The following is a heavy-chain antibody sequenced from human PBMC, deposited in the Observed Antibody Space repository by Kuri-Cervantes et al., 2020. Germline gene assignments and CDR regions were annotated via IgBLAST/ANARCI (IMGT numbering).Heavy chain of an antibody. J-gene: IGHJ5*02. Sequence: SETLSLTCTVSGGSISSGGYYWSWIRQHPGKGLEWIGYIYYSGSTYYNPSLKSRVTISVDTSKNQFSLKLSSVTAADTAVYYCARTRITFGGVIVIRWFDPWGQGTLVTVSS. CDR1: GGSISSGGYY. CDR3: ARTRITFGGVIVIRWFDP. CDR2: IYYSGST. V-gene: IGHV4-31*03. D-gene: IGHD3-16*02.